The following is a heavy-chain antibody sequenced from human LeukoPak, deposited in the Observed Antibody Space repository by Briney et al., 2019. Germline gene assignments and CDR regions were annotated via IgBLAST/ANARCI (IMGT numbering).Heavy chain of an antibody. D-gene: IGHD1-26*01. J-gene: IGHJ4*02. Sequence: GGSLRLSCTASGLTLSNYWMMWVRQAPGEGGQWVAKIKQDGSEKYYVDSVKGRFTISRDNAENSLYLQMNSLRVEDTAVYYCAARSSGNPYFWGQGTLVTVSS. CDR3: AARSSGNPYF. V-gene: IGHV3-7*03. CDR1: GLTLSNYW. CDR2: IKQDGSEK.